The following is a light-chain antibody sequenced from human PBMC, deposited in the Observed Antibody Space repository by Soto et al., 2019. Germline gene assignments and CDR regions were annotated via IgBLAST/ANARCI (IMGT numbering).Light chain of an antibody. CDR2: DVS. J-gene: IGLJ1*01. CDR3: CSYAGSYTSLYV. CDR1: SNDVGGYNY. Sequence: QSVLTQPRSVSGSPGQSVTISCTGTSNDVGGYNYVSWYQQHPGKAPKLMIYDVSKRPSGVPDRFSGSKSGNTASLTISGLQAEDEADYYCCSYAGSYTSLYVFGTGTKLTVL. V-gene: IGLV2-11*01.